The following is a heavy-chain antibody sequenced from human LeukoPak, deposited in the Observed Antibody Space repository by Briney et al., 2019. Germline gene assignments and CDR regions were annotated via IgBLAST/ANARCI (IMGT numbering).Heavy chain of an antibody. CDR3: AKDKGYYGSGSYFYFDY. Sequence: PGGSLRLSCAASGFTLSSYGMHWVRQAPGKGLEWVAFIRYDGSNKYYADSVKGRFTISRDNSKNTLYLQMNSLRAEDTAVYYCAKDKGYYGSGSYFYFDYWGQGTLVTVSS. J-gene: IGHJ4*02. CDR2: IRYDGSNK. V-gene: IGHV3-30*02. CDR1: GFTLSSYG. D-gene: IGHD3-10*01.